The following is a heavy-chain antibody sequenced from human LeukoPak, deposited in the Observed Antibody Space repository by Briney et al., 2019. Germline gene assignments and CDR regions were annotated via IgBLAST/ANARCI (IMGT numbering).Heavy chain of an antibody. V-gene: IGHV1-8*01. J-gene: IGHJ6*03. CDR2: MNPDSGNT. CDR3: ARGRRGSSYVWLERHQYYCMDV. D-gene: IGHD5-18*01. Sequence: ASVKVSCKASGFTFSSYDINWVRQATGQALEWMGWMNPDSGNTGYVQKFQGGVTMTRNTSTSTAYMELSSLRSEDTAVYFCARGRRGSSYVWLERHQYYCMDVWGKGTPVTVSS. CDR1: GFTFSSYD.